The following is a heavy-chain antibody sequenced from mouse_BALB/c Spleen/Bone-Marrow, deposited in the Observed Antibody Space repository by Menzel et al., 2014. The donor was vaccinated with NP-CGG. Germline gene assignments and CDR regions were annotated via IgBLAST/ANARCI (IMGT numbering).Heavy chain of an antibody. J-gene: IGHJ3*01. CDR1: GYTFTDYE. CDR2: IDPETGGT. D-gene: IGHD2-12*01. CDR3: TSYDWFAY. Sequence: QVQLQQSGAELVRPGASVTLSCKASGYTFTDYEMHWVKQTPVHGLEWIGAIDPETGGTAYNQKFKGKATLTADKSSSTAYMELRSLTSEDSAVYYCTSYDWFAYWGQGTLVTGSA. V-gene: IGHV1-15*01.